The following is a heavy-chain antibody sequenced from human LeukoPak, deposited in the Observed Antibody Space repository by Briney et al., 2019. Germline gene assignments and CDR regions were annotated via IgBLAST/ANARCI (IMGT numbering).Heavy chain of an antibody. D-gene: IGHD3-10*01. CDR1: GFTFSSYS. Sequence: GGSLRLSCAASGFTFSSYSMTWVRQAPGKGLVWVSRIYSDVSTTYYADSVKGRFTISRDNAKNTLYLQMNSLRAEDTAMYYCARVSGSRNYYFGAFDIWGQGTMVTVSS. CDR3: ARVSGSRNYYFGAFDI. CDR2: IYSDVSTT. V-gene: IGHV3-74*01. J-gene: IGHJ3*02.